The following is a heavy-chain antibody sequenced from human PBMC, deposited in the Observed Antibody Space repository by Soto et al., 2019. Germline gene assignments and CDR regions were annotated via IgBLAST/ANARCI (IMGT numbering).Heavy chain of an antibody. D-gene: IGHD3-22*01. J-gene: IGHJ4*02. V-gene: IGHV4-61*01. CDR1: GGSVNTAPYH. CDR2: IYYTGST. Sequence: TLSLTCTVSGGSVNTAPYHWSWIRQSPRNGLEWIGNIYYTGSTNYNPSFESRVAISLDTSNNQFSLRLTSLTAADTAVYFCARDHHSYYDTSGYYPYFDFWGQGTLVTVSS. CDR3: ARDHHSYYDTSGYYPYFDF.